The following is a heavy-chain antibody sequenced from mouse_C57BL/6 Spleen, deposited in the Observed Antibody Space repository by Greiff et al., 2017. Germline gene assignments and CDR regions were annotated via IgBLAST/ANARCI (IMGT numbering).Heavy chain of an antibody. Sequence: QVQLQQSGAELVRPGTSVKMSCKASGYTFTNYWIGWAKQRPGHGLEWIGDIYPGGGYTNYNEKFKGKATLTADKSSSTAYMQFSSLTSEDSAIYYCARTHDYYGSSLWYYEGWGTGATVTVSS. CDR3: ARTHDYYGSSLWYYEG. CDR1: GYTFTNYW. J-gene: IGHJ1*03. CDR2: IYPGGGYT. D-gene: IGHD1-1*01. V-gene: IGHV1-63*01.